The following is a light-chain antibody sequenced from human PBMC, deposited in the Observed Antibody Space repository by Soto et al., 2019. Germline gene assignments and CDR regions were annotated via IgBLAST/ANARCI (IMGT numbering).Light chain of an antibody. CDR3: QQYETFSGT. CDR2: DAS. Sequence: IEFTLSPFTLSGTVGPRVAFTCLACRTVNGWFVGYQQKPGEAPKLLIYDASALPRGVPSRFSGSGSGTKFTLTTASLQPDDFATDYCQQYETFSGTFGQGTKVDIK. V-gene: IGKV1-5*01. CDR1: RTVNGW. J-gene: IGKJ1*01.